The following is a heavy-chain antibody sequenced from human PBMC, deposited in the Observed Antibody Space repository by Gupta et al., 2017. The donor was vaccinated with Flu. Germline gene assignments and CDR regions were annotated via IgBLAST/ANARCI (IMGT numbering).Heavy chain of an antibody. CDR1: GFSFNSHG. CDR2: ISFDGKNQ. Sequence: QVQLVQSGGGVVQPGGSLRLSCAAAGFSFNSHGMHWVRQAPGKGLEWVALISFDGKNQYYADSVRGRLTISRDNSKNTLYLQMNSLRGEDTAVYYCAKDLERNHVPPLFDPWGQGTLVTVSS. V-gene: IGHV3-30*18. J-gene: IGHJ5*02. CDR3: AKDLERNHVPPLFDP. D-gene: IGHD1-14*01.